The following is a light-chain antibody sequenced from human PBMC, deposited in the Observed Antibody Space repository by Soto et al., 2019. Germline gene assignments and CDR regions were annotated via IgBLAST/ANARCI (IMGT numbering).Light chain of an antibody. CDR3: QSYDSGLFGLI. V-gene: IGLV1-40*01. CDR1: NSNIGAGYD. J-gene: IGLJ2*01. CDR2: GNS. Sequence: VVTQPPSVSGAPGQRVTIACTGSNSNIGAGYDVHWYRHFPGAAPKLLLSGNSHRPSGVPDRFSGSKSGTSASLAITGLQAEDEADYYCQSYDSGLFGLIFGEGTKVTVL.